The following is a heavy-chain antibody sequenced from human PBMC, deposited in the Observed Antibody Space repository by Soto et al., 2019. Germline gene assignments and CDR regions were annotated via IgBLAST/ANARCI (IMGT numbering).Heavy chain of an antibody. J-gene: IGHJ4*02. D-gene: IGHD4-4*01. V-gene: IGHV3-23*01. Sequence: EVQLLESGGGLVQPGGSLRLSCAASGFTFTNYAMTWVRQAPGKGLEWVSISSGSGSGGSTNYADSVKGRFTISRDNSKTTLYLQMNSLRVEDTAVYYCAKDRDDYRNYGFAYWGQGNLVTVSS. CDR2: SSGSGSGGST. CDR3: AKDRDDYRNYGFAY. CDR1: GFTFTNYA.